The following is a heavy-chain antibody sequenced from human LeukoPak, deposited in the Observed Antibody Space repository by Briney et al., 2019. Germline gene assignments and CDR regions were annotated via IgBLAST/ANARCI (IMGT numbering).Heavy chain of an antibody. CDR1: GFTFSTYT. CDR2: ISSSSSYI. D-gene: IGHD2-15*01. CDR3: ARAPGYCSGGSCYPLTD. Sequence: PGGSLRLSCTASGFTFSTYTMNWVRQAPGKGLEWVSSISSSSSYIYYADSVKGRFTISRDNAKNSLYLQMNSLRAEDTAVYYCARAPGYCSGGSCYPLTDWGQGTLVTVSS. J-gene: IGHJ4*02. V-gene: IGHV3-21*01.